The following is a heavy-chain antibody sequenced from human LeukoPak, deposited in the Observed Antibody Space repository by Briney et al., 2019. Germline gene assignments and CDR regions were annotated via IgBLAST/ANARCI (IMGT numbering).Heavy chain of an antibody. Sequence: PGGSLRLSCAAPGFTFSSYGMNWVRQAPGKGLEWVSYISSSSSTIYYADSVKGRFTISRDNAKNSLYLQMNSLRAEDTAVYYCARYPWGAFDIWGQGTMVTVSS. CDR3: ARYPWGAFDI. CDR2: ISSSSSTI. D-gene: IGHD7-27*01. J-gene: IGHJ3*02. V-gene: IGHV3-48*01. CDR1: GFTFSSYG.